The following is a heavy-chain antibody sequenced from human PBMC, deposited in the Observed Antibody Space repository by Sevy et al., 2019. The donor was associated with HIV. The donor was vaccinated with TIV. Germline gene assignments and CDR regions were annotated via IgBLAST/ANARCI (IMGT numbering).Heavy chain of an antibody. J-gene: IGHJ4*02. V-gene: IGHV1-24*01. CDR2: FDPEDGET. CDR1: GYTVTELS. CDR3: AAVIRPGYCSGGSCSGF. Sequence: ASEKVSCKVSGYTVTELSMHWVRQAPGKGLEWMGGFDPEDGETIYAQKFQGRITMTEDTPTDTAYMELNSLRSEDTAVYYCAAVIRPGYCSGGSCSGFWGQGTLVTVSS. D-gene: IGHD2-15*01.